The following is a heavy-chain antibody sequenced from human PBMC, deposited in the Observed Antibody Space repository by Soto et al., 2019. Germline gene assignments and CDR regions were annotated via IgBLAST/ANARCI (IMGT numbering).Heavy chain of an antibody. Sequence: PGGSLRLSCAASVFTFSSYEMNWVRQAPGKGLEWVSYISSSGSTIYYADSVKGRFTISRDNAKNSLYLQMNSLRAEDTAVYYCARAAYSYGYYYYGMDVWGQGTTVTVSS. V-gene: IGHV3-48*03. D-gene: IGHD5-18*01. CDR1: VFTFSSYE. CDR3: ARAAYSYGYYYYGMDV. CDR2: ISSSGSTI. J-gene: IGHJ6*02.